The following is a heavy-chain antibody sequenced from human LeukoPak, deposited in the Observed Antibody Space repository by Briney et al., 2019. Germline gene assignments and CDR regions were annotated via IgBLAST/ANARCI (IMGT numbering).Heavy chain of an antibody. CDR2: IYLYGTT. V-gene: IGHV4-4*02. J-gene: IGHJ6*02. Sequence: SETLSLTCSVSISSISSSKWWSWVRQSPVKGLEWIGEIYLYGTTNYNPSFTSRVTMSVDRSRNQFSLKLTSVTAADTAVYYCARQKWEQQGRDYYFNGLDVWGPGTTVIVSS. CDR3: ARQKWEQQGRDYYFNGLDV. D-gene: IGHD1/OR15-1a*01. CDR1: ISSISSSKW.